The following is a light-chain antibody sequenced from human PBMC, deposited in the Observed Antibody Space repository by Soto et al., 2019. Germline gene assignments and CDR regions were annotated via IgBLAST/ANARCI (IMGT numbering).Light chain of an antibody. Sequence: QSVLTQPPSASGTPGQRVTLSCSGSSSNIGYNAVNWYQQLPGTAPKLLMHGNSQRPSGVPDRFSGSKSGNTASLTISGLQAEDEAEYYCSLYTTASTYVFGTETKLTVL. V-gene: IGLV1-44*01. CDR1: SSNIGYNA. CDR3: SLYTTASTYV. CDR2: GNS. J-gene: IGLJ1*01.